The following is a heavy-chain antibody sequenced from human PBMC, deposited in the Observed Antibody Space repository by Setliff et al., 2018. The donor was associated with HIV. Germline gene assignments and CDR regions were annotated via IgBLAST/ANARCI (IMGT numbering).Heavy chain of an antibody. CDR1: GFTFSGSP. CDR3: TRPQYIYENGGSDY. J-gene: IGHJ4*02. V-gene: IGHV3-73*01. CDR2: IKDRTDNYAT. D-gene: IGHD3-22*01. Sequence: RLSCAASGFTFSGSPIHWVRQASGKGLEWLGRIKDRTDNYATAYAASVKGRFTIFRDDSANTAYLQINSLEIEDTAVYYCTRPQYIYENGGSDYWGQGTLVTVSS.